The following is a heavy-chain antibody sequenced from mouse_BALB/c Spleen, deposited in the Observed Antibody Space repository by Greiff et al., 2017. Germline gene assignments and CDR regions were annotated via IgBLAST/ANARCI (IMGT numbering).Heavy chain of an antibody. CDR1: GFAFSSYD. D-gene: IGHD1-1*01. Sequence: EVQLVESGGGLVKPGGSLKLSCAASGFAFSSYDMSWVRQTPEKRLEWVAYISSGGGSTYYPDTVKGRFTISRDNAKNTLYLQMSSLKSEDTAMYYCARQGYGSLYYFDYWGQGTTLTVSS. CDR3: ARQGYGSLYYFDY. V-gene: IGHV5-12-1*01. CDR2: ISSGGGST. J-gene: IGHJ2*01.